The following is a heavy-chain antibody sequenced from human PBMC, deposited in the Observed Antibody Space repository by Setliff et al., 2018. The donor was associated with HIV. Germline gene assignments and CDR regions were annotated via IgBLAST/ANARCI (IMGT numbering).Heavy chain of an antibody. Sequence: GGSLRLSCAASGFTFSSYAMSWVRQAPGKGLEWVSAISGSGGSTYYAESVKGRFTISRDNAKNTLYLQMNSLRGEDTAVYFCARAIRDGNSLINWFDPWGQGTLVTVSS. CDR2: ISGSGGST. CDR1: GFTFSSYA. CDR3: ARAIRDGNSLINWFDP. D-gene: IGHD2-15*01. V-gene: IGHV3-23*01. J-gene: IGHJ5*02.